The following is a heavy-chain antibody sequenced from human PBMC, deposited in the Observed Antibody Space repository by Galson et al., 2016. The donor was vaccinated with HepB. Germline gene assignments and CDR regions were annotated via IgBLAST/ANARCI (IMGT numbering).Heavy chain of an antibody. CDR3: AKVLPYSAGHGMDV. CDR1: GFTFSSYA. Sequence: SLRLSCAASGFTFSSYAMSWVRRAPGKGLELVSSISGSGRSTYYADSVKGRYAISRDNSKNTLNLQMNSLRGEDTAVYYCAKVLPYSAGHGMDVRGQGTTVTVSS. CDR2: ISGSGRST. D-gene: IGHD6-13*01. V-gene: IGHV3-23*01. J-gene: IGHJ6*01.